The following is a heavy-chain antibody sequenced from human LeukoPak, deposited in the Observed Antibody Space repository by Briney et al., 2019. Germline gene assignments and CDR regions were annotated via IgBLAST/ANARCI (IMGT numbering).Heavy chain of an antibody. J-gene: IGHJ4*02. D-gene: IGHD1-26*01. CDR2: ISSSSSYI. CDR3: ARVVGATSPFG. Sequence: PGGSLRLSCAASGFTFSSYSMNWVRQAPGKGLEWVSSISSSSSYIYYADSVKGRFAISRDNAKNSLYLQMNSLRAEDTAEYYCARVVGATSPFGWGQGTLVTVSS. CDR1: GFTFSSYS. V-gene: IGHV3-21*01.